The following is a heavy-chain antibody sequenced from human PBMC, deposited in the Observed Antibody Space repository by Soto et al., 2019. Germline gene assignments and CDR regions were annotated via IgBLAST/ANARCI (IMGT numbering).Heavy chain of an antibody. J-gene: IGHJ4*02. Sequence: QVQLQESGPRLVKPSETLSLTCTVSGVSIISSYYWSWVRQPPGKGLEWIGYIYYNGKTNYDPSLNSRVAISIDTSKNQFSLRLSSVTAADTAVYYCARRALDYGDYFFDYWGQGTLVTVSS. CDR3: ARRALDYGDYFFDY. D-gene: IGHD4-17*01. V-gene: IGHV4-59*01. CDR1: GVSIISSYY. CDR2: IYYNGKT.